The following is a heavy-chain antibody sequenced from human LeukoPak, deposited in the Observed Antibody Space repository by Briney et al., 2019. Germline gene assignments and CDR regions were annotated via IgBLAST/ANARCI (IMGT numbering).Heavy chain of an antibody. Sequence: SETLSLTCAVSGGSISSYYWSWIRQPAGKGLEWIGRIYTSGNTNYNTSLKSRVTMSVDTSKNQFSLKLSSVTAADTAVYYCARLFPSVYYDFWSGPPFDPWGQGTLVTVSS. CDR1: GGSISSYY. D-gene: IGHD3-3*01. J-gene: IGHJ5*02. CDR2: IYTSGNT. V-gene: IGHV4-4*07. CDR3: ARLFPSVYYDFWSGPPFDP.